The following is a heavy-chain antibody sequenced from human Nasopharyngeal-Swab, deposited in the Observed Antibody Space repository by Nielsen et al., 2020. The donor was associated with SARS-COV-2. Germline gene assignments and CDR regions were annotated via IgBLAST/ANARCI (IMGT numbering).Heavy chain of an antibody. Sequence: GGSLRLSCAASGCTFDDYAMHWVRQAPGKGLEWVSGISWNSGSIGYADSVKGRFTISRDNAKNSLYLQMNSLRAEDTALYYCAKGGYCSGGSCFNWFDPWGQGTLVTVSS. CDR3: AKGGYCSGGSCFNWFDP. CDR1: GCTFDDYA. CDR2: ISWNSGSI. D-gene: IGHD2-15*01. J-gene: IGHJ5*02. V-gene: IGHV3-9*01.